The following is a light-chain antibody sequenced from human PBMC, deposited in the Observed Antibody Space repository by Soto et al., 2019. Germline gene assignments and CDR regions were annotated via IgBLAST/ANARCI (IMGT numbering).Light chain of an antibody. CDR2: EVN. Sequence: QSVLTQPPSASGSPGQSVTISCTGTSGDVGGYNNVSCFQQHPGKAPKLIIHEVNQRPSGVPDRFSGSKSGNTASLTVSGLQAEDEGTYYCSSYGGYNNVVFGTGTKVTVL. CDR1: SGDVGGYNN. V-gene: IGLV2-8*01. J-gene: IGLJ1*01. CDR3: SSYGGYNNVV.